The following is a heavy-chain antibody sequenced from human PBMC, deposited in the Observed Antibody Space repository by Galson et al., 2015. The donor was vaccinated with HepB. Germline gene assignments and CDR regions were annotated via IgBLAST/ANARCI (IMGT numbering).Heavy chain of an antibody. D-gene: IGHD3-10*01. J-gene: IGHJ4*02. Sequence: SVKVSCKASGYTFTSYGISWVRQAPGQGLEWMGWISAYNGNTNYAQKLQGRVTMTTDTSTSTAYMELRSLRSDDTAVYYCARDEYYYGSGTPPEFDYWGQGTLVTVSS. CDR1: GYTFTSYG. V-gene: IGHV1-18*04. CDR2: ISAYNGNT. CDR3: ARDEYYYGSGTPPEFDY.